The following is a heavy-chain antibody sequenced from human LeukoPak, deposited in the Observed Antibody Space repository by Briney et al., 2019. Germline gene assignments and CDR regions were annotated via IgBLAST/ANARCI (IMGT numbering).Heavy chain of an antibody. V-gene: IGHV3-30*18. J-gene: IGHJ1*01. CDR2: ISSDGSKN. D-gene: IGHD1-26*01. Sequence: PGGSLRLSCAASGFPFSSYGMHWVRQAPGKGLEWVAVISSDGSKNHYADSVKGRFTISRDNSKNTLYLQMSSLRAEDTAVYYCAKKLSGTYEEGMQQWGQGTLATVSS. CDR3: AKKLSGTYEEGMQQ. CDR1: GFPFSSYG.